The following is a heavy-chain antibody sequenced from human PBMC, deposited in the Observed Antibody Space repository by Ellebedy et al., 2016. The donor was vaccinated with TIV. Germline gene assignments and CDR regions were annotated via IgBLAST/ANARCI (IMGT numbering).Heavy chain of an antibody. Sequence: ASVKVSXXASGYTFTSYAMHWVRQASGQRLEWMGWINAGNGNTKYSQKFQGRVTITRDTSASTAYMELSSLRSEDTAVYYCARDYGGNFYYYYYGMDVWGQGTTVTVSS. CDR2: INAGNGNT. J-gene: IGHJ6*02. CDR1: GYTFTSYA. CDR3: ARDYGGNFYYYYYGMDV. V-gene: IGHV1-3*01. D-gene: IGHD4-23*01.